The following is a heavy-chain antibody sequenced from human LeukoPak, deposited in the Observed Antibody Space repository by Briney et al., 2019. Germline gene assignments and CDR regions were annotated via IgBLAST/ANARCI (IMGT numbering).Heavy chain of an antibody. J-gene: IGHJ4*02. D-gene: IGHD3-22*01. CDR1: GFTFSSYS. CDR3: ARDSDSSGYPSLDY. CDR2: ISSSSSYI. V-gene: IGHV3-21*05. Sequence: PGGSLRLSCAASGFTFSSYSMNWVRQAPGKGLEWVSYISSSSSYIYYADSVKGRFTISRDNAKNSLYLQMNSLRAEDTAVYYCARDSDSSGYPSLDYWGQGTLVTVSS.